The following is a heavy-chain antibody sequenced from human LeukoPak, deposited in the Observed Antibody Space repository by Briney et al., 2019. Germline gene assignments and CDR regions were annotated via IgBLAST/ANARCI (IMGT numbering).Heavy chain of an antibody. CDR3: ATMGGSFDY. CDR2: ISNDGSNK. Sequence: GRSLRLSCAASGFTFSNYHMHWVRQAPGKGLEWVAVISNDGSNKYYADSVKGRFTISRDDSKNTLYLQMNSLRAEDTAMYYCATMGGSFDYWGQGTLVTVSS. CDR1: GFTFSNYH. D-gene: IGHD3-16*01. V-gene: IGHV3-30*04. J-gene: IGHJ4*02.